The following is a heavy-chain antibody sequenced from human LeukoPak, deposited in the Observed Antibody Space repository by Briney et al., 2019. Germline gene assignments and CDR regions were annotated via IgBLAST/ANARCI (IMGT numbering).Heavy chain of an antibody. CDR3: ARGLPDTAMDANNYYYGMDV. J-gene: IGHJ6*02. D-gene: IGHD5-18*01. CDR1: GGSFSDYY. CDR2: ISHGGRT. V-gene: IGHV4-34*01. Sequence: PSETLSLTCAVYGGSFSDYYWSWIRQTPGKGLEWIGEISHGGRTNYKPSPNSRVTMSLDRSSNQFSLKLSSVTAADTAVYYCARGLPDTAMDANNYYYGMDVWGQGTTVTVSS.